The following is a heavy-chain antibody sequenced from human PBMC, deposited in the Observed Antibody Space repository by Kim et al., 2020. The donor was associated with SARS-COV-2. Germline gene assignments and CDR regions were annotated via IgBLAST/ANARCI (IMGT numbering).Heavy chain of an antibody. J-gene: IGHJ4*02. V-gene: IGHV1-3*01. D-gene: IGHD3-22*01. CDR3: AREGSSGYYSDFDY. Sequence: SQKFQGRVTITRNTSASTAYMKLSSLRSEDTAVYYCAREGSSGYYSDFDYWGQGTLVTVSS.